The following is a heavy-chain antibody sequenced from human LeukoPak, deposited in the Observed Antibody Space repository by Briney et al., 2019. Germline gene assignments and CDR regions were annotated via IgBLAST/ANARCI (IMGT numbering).Heavy chain of an antibody. CDR3: AKTMAVAGTSNGMDV. CDR2: IYSGGST. CDR1: GFTVSSNY. D-gene: IGHD6-19*01. J-gene: IGHJ6*02. Sequence: PGGSLRLSCAASGFTVSSNYMSWVRQAPGKGLEWVSVIYSGGSTYYADSVKGRFTVSRDNSKNTLYLQMNSLRAEDTAVYYCAKTMAVAGTSNGMDVWGQGTTVTVSS. V-gene: IGHV3-53*01.